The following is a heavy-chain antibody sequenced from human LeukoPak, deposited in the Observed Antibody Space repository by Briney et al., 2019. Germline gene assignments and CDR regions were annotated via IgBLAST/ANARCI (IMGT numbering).Heavy chain of an antibody. J-gene: IGHJ4*02. D-gene: IGHD3-22*01. CDR2: ISSNGGST. CDR1: GFTFSSYA. V-gene: IGHV3-64D*06. Sequence: PGGSLRLSCSASGFTFSSYAMHWVRQAPGKGLEYVSAISSNGGSTYYADSVKGRFTISRDNSKNTLYLQMSSLRAEDTAVYYCVKSELYYYDSSGYDYWGQGTLVTVSS. CDR3: VKSELYYYDSSGYDY.